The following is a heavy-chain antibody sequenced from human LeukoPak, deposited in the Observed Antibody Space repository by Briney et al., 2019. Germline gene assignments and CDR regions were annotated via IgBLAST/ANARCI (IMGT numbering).Heavy chain of an antibody. CDR3: ARSVAGRTIDF. Sequence: GGSLRLSCAASGFTFSSYEMNWVRQAPGKGLEWVSYISSSGSTIYYADSVKSRFTISRDNAKNSLYLQMNSLRAEDTAVYYCARSVAGRTIDFWGQGTLVTVSS. V-gene: IGHV3-48*03. CDR1: GFTFSSYE. D-gene: IGHD6-19*01. J-gene: IGHJ4*02. CDR2: ISSSGSTI.